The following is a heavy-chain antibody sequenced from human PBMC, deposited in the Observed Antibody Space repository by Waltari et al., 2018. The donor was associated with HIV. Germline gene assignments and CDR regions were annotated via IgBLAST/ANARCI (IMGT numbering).Heavy chain of an antibody. V-gene: IGHV3-23*01. D-gene: IGHD4-17*01. J-gene: IGHJ5*01. CDR1: GFTFSSHA. Sequence: EVQLLESGGGLVQTGGSLRLSCAASGFTFSSHAMSWVRQAPGRGVEWVSINSGIGYSMNYADSAKGHFTISRDNSKNVLYLQMNSLRVEDTAIYYCVRHPYSDYSLVWVDSWGQGTLVSVSS. CDR3: VRHPYSDYSLVWVDS. CDR2: NSGIGYSM.